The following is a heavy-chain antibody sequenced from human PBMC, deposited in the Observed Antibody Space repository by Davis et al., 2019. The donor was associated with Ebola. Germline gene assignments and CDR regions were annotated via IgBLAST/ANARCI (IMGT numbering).Heavy chain of an antibody. CDR1: VITFSSYA. D-gene: IGHD1-1*01. Sequence: PGGSLRLSCADSVITFSSYAMHWVRQAPGKGLEWVAVISYDGSNKYHADSVKGRFTISRDNSKNALYLQMNSLRAEDTAVYYCARGTGMGYWGQGTLVTVSS. V-gene: IGHV3-30-3*01. J-gene: IGHJ4*02. CDR2: ISYDGSNK. CDR3: ARGTGMGY.